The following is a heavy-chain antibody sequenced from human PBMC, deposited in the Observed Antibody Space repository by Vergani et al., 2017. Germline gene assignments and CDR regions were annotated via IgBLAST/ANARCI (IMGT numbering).Heavy chain of an antibody. J-gene: IGHJ4*02. CDR2: IYWNDDK. Sequence: QITLKESGPTLIKPTQNLTLTCTFSGFSLDTGGVGVGWIRQPPGKGLEWVALIYWNDDKRYSSSLKPRLILTKDTSKNQVVLTMTNMDPVDTATYYCARSYYDFWSGSVDYWGQGTLVTVSS. D-gene: IGHD3-3*01. CDR1: GFSLDTGGVG. V-gene: IGHV2-5*01. CDR3: ARSYYDFWSGSVDY.